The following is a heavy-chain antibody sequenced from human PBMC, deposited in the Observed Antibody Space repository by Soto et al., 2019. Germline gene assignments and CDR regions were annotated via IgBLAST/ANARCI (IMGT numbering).Heavy chain of an antibody. J-gene: IGHJ4*02. D-gene: IGHD4-4*01. CDR2: INHSGST. CDR3: ARGRGTTVTFYYFDY. Sequence: PSETLSLTCAVYGGSFSGYYWSWIRQPPGKGLEWIGEINHSGSTNYNPSLKSRVTISVDTSKNQFSLKLSSVTAADTAVYYCARGRGTTVTFYYFDYWGQGTLVTVSS. V-gene: IGHV4-34*01. CDR1: GGSFSGYY.